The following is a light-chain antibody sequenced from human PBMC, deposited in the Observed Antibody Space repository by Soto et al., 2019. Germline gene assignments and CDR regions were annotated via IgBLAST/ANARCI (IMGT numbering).Light chain of an antibody. Sequence: EIVFTQSPGTLSLSPGERATLSCRASHSVSRTYLAWYQQKLGQAPRLVIYAASNRATGIPERFSGSGAGTDCTRTISRLEPEDVAVDYCQQSGSSPPTFGQGTKVDIK. V-gene: IGKV3-20*01. CDR1: HSVSRTY. CDR2: AAS. J-gene: IGKJ1*01. CDR3: QQSGSSPPT.